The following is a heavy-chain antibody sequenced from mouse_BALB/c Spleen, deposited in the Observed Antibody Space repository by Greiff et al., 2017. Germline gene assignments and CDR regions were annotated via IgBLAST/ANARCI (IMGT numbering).Heavy chain of an antibody. D-gene: IGHD4-1*01. CDR2: IWGDGST. J-gene: IGHJ3*01. Sequence: VKLVESGPGLVAPSQSLSITCTVSGFSLPGYGVNWVRQPPGKGLEWLGMIWGDGSTDYNSALKSRLSISKDNSKSQVFLKMNSLQTDDTARYYCAITGDWFAYWGQGTLVTVSA. CDR3: AITGDWFAY. V-gene: IGHV2-6-7*01. CDR1: GFSLPGYG.